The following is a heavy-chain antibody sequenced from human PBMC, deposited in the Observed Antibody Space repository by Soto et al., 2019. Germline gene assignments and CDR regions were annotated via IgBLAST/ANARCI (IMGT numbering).Heavy chain of an antibody. J-gene: IGHJ4*02. CDR2: IYHSGST. V-gene: IGHV4-4*02. Sequence: KPXETLSLPCAVSGGSISSSDWWSWVRQPPGKGLERIGEIYHSGSTNYNPSLKSRVTISVDTSKNQFSLKLSSVTAADTAVYYCARLIAARGFSDDWGQGTLVTVSS. CDR1: GGSISSSDW. CDR3: ARLIAARGFSDD. D-gene: IGHD6-6*01.